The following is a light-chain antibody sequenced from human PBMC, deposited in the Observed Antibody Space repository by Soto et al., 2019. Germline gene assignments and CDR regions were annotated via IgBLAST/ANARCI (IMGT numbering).Light chain of an antibody. Sequence: VLTQPPSASGTPGQRVTISCSGSSSNIGSNTVNWYQQLPGTAPKLLIYSNNQRPSGVPDRFSGSKSGTSASLAISGLQSEDEADYYCAAWEVFGTGTKVTVL. CDR1: SSNIGSNT. CDR2: SNN. CDR3: AAWEV. V-gene: IGLV1-44*01. J-gene: IGLJ1*01.